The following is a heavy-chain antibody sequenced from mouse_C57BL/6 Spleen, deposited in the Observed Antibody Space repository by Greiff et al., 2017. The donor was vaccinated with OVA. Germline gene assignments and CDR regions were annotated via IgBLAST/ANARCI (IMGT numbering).Heavy chain of an antibody. Sequence: QVQLQQSGAELARPGASVKLSCKASGYTFTSYGISWVKQRTGQGLEWIGEIYPRSGNTYYNEKFKGKATLTADKSSSTAYMELRSLTSEDSAVYFCARVLYRTTGGAMDYWGQGTSVTVSS. CDR1: GYTFTSYG. V-gene: IGHV1-81*01. J-gene: IGHJ4*01. CDR2: IYPRSGNT. D-gene: IGHD2-12*01. CDR3: ARVLYRTTGGAMDY.